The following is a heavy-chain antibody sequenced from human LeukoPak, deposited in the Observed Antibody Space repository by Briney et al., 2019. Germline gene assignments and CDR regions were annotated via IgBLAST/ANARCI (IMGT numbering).Heavy chain of an antibody. CDR1: AFTFSSYW. CDR2: MKEDGGEI. CDR3: ARDRGYSPFDY. Sequence: PGGSLRLSCEASAFTFSSYWMSWVRQAPGKGLEWVANMKEDGGEINYVDSVKGRFTISRDNAKNSLFLQMNSLRVEDTAVYYCARDRGYSPFDYWGQGTLVTVSS. J-gene: IGHJ4*02. D-gene: IGHD4-23*01. V-gene: IGHV3-7*01.